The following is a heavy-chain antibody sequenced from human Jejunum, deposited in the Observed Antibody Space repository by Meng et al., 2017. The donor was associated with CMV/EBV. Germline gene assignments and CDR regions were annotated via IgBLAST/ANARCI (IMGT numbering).Heavy chain of an antibody. V-gene: IGHV4-61*02. CDR1: GGAISEDTDA. Sequence: QLHESGPGQVKQTQTLSLTCIVSGGAISEDTDAGAWIRQPACKGLQWIWHILTNWRTHYNPSLKSRVTIAMDTSKNQISLRLNSVTAADTAVYYCVREFGYWGQGTLVTVSS. CDR2: ILTNWRT. CDR3: VREFGY. J-gene: IGHJ4*02.